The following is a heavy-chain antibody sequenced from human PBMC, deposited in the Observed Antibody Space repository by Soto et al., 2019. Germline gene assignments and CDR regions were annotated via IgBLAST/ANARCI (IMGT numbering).Heavy chain of an antibody. CDR2: IWYDGSNK. V-gene: IGHV3-33*01. CDR1: GFTFSSYG. CDR3: ARAISIHYYGMDV. D-gene: IGHD3-9*01. J-gene: IGHJ6*02. Sequence: GGSLRLSCAASGFTFSSYGMHWVRQAPGKGLEWVAVIWYDGSNKYYADSVKGRFTISRDNSKNTLYLQMNSLRAEDTAVYYCARAISIHYYGMDVWGQGTTVTVS.